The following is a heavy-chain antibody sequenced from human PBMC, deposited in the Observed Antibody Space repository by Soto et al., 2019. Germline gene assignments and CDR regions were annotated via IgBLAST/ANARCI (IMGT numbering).Heavy chain of an antibody. D-gene: IGHD1-1*01. J-gene: IGHJ5*02. CDR3: AREGGRRLERNWFDP. CDR1: GYTFTSYA. Sequence: ASVKVSCKASGYTFTSYAMHWVRQAPGQRLEWMGWINAGNGNTKYSQKFQGRVTITRDTSASTAYMELSSLRSEDTAVYYCAREGGRRLERNWFDPWGQGTLVTVSS. CDR2: INAGNGNT. V-gene: IGHV1-3*01.